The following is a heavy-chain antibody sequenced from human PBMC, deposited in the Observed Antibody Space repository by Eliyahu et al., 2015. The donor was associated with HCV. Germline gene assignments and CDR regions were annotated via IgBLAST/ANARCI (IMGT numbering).Heavy chain of an antibody. V-gene: IGHV3-74*01. CDR2: INSDGSST. Sequence: VRQAPGKGLVWVSRINSDGSSTSYADSVKGRFTISRDNAKNTLYLQMNSLRAEDTAVYYCARDYCSGGSCYPVAEDGMDVWGKGTTVTVSS. J-gene: IGHJ6*04. D-gene: IGHD2-15*01. CDR3: ARDYCSGGSCYPVAEDGMDV.